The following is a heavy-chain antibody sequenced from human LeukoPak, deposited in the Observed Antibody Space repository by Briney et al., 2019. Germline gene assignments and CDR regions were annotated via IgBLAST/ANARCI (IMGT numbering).Heavy chain of an antibody. CDR2: ISGSGVIT. CDR3: AKDDAWVRYQD. D-gene: IGHD5-12*01. CDR1: GFTFSSHG. Sequence: QSWGALRLSCAASGFTFSSHGMNWVRQAPGKGLEWVSGISGSGVITYYADSVKGRFTISRDNSKNTLHLQMNSLRAEDTAVYYCAKDDAWVRYQDWGQGTLVTVSS. V-gene: IGHV3-23*01. J-gene: IGHJ4*02.